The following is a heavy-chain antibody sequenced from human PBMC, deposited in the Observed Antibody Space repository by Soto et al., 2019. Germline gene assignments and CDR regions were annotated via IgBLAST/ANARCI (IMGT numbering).Heavy chain of an antibody. V-gene: IGHV3-30*04. D-gene: IGHD2-2*01. Sequence: PGGSLRLSCAASGFTFSVYAMHWVRQPPGKGLEWVAVTSYDGNNKYYADSVKGRFTISRDNSKNTLYLQMNSLRAEDMAVYYCAKVVVPAAMVNYYYGMDVWGQGTTVTVS. CDR3: AKVVVPAAMVNYYYGMDV. CDR1: GFTFSVYA. CDR2: TSYDGNNK. J-gene: IGHJ6*02.